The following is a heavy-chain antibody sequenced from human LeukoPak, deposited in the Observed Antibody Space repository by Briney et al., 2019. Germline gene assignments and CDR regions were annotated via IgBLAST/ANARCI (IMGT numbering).Heavy chain of an antibody. J-gene: IGHJ3*01. V-gene: IGHV3-23*01. CDR2: FSATDGSA. D-gene: IGHD6-13*01. Sequence: GGSLRLSCAASGFTFSSYAMSWVRQAPGKGLEWVSAFSATDGSAQYAESVEGRFTISRDNSKNTLFLQMNSLGAEDTAVYYCARAKIAAAGTGAFDVWGQGTLVTVSS. CDR1: GFTFSSYA. CDR3: ARAKIAAAGTGAFDV.